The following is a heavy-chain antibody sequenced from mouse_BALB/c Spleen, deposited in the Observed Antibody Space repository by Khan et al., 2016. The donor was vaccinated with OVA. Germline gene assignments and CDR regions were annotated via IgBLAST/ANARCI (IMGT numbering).Heavy chain of an antibody. CDR1: GYTFKDYV. CDR2: MNTYTGEP. Sequence: QIQLVQSGPELKKPGETVKISCKASGYTFKDYVMNWVKQSPGEGLKWMGWMNTYTGEPTYADDFKGRFAFSLETAASTAFLEFTSLKNGSTATYFCVRCRVGYWGQGTTLTVSS. V-gene: IGHV9-3-1*01. D-gene: IGHD6-1*01. CDR3: VRCRVGY. J-gene: IGHJ2*01.